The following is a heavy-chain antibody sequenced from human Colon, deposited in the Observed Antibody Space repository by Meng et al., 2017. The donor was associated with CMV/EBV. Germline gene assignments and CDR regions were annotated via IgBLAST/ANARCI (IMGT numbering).Heavy chain of an antibody. J-gene: IGHJ6*02. V-gene: IGHV3-48*03. CDR3: ARWDCTSASCWNGGLYGMDV. Sequence: GESLKISCAASGFTLSSYEMTWVRQAPGKGLEWISCITSSGGTIYYADSVKGRFTIARDNAKNSLYLQMNSLRAEDTAVYYCARWDCTSASCWNGGLYGMDVWGQGTTVTVSS. CDR1: GFTLSSYE. CDR2: ITSSGGTI. D-gene: IGHD2-2*01.